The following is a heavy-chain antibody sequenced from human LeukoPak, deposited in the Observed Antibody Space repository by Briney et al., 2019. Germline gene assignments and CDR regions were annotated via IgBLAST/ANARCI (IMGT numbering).Heavy chain of an antibody. Sequence: PSETLSLTCAVYGGSLSGYYWSWIRQPPGKGLEWIGEINHSGSTNYNPSLKSRVTISVDTSKNQFSLKLSSVTAADTAVYYCARRPYYYDSSGYFDWGQGTLVTVSS. J-gene: IGHJ4*02. CDR3: ARRPYYYDSSGYFD. CDR1: GGSLSGYY. D-gene: IGHD3-22*01. CDR2: INHSGST. V-gene: IGHV4-34*01.